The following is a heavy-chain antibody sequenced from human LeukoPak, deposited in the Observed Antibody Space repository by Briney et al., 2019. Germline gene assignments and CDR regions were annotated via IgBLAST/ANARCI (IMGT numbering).Heavy chain of an antibody. CDR1: GFTFSSYG. CDR2: ISYDGSNK. J-gene: IGHJ4*02. V-gene: IGHV3-30*18. CDR3: AKEGTATFDY. Sequence: GGSLRLSCAASGFTFSSYGMHWVRQAPGKGLEWVAVISYDGSNKYYADSVKGRFTISRDNSKNTLYLQMNSLRAADTAVYYCAKEGTATFDYWGQGTLVTVSS. D-gene: IGHD5-24*01.